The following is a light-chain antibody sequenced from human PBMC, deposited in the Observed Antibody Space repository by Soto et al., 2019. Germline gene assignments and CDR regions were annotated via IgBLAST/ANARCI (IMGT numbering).Light chain of an antibody. CDR2: GAS. Sequence: EIVLTQSPGTLSLSPGERATLSCRASQSLSNNFLAWYQQKLGQAPRLLIYGASNRAGGIPDRFSGSVSGTDFTLTINRLEPEDFAVYYCQQYQNSPRTFGQGTKVEIK. CDR1: QSLSNNF. CDR3: QQYQNSPRT. V-gene: IGKV3-20*01. J-gene: IGKJ1*01.